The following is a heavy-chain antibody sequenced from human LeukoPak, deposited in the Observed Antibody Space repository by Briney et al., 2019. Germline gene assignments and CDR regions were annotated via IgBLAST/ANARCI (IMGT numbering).Heavy chain of an antibody. CDR2: IYHTGST. D-gene: IGHD2-2*01. V-gene: IGHV4-4*02. J-gene: IGHJ5*02. Sequence: SETLSLTCAVSGGSISTTNWWNWVRQPPGKGLEWIGEIYHTGSTNYNPSLKSRVTISVDKSKNQFSLKLSSVTAADTAVYYCARVRTSTNLNWFDPWGRGTLVTVSS. CDR1: GGSISTTNW. CDR3: ARVRTSTNLNWFDP.